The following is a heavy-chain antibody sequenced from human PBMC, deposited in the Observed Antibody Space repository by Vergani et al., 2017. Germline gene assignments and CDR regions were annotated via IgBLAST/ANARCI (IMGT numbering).Heavy chain of an antibody. D-gene: IGHD2/OR15-2a*01. V-gene: IGHV3-23*04. CDR2: ISGSGGST. CDR1: GFTFSSYA. Sequence: EVQLVESGGGLVQPGGSLRLSCAASGFTFSSYAMSWVRQAPGKGLEWVSVISGSGGSTYYADSVKGRFTISRDNSKNTLYLQMNSLRAEDTAVFFCAKHRIMRYFSDWHFDLWGRGTLVTVSS. CDR3: AKHRIMRYFSDWHFDL. J-gene: IGHJ2*01.